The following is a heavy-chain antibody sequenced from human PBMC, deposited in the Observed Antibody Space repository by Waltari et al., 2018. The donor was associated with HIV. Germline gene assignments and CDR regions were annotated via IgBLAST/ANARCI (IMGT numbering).Heavy chain of an antibody. CDR3: VRDRGAVAAKAF. CDR1: GFNFSDYY. Sequence: QVQLVESGVGLVKPGGSLRLSCAASGFNFSDYYMSWIRQAPGKGLEWISYMSGTNIYMNYRDSGKGRFTISRDNAKDSLYLHLNSVKVEDTAVYYCVRDRGAVAAKAFWGQGTPVIVSS. D-gene: IGHD6-19*01. J-gene: IGHJ4*02. V-gene: IGHV3-11*05. CDR2: MSGTNIYM.